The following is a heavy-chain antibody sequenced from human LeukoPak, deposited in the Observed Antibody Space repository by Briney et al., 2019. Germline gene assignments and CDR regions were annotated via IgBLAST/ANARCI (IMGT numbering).Heavy chain of an antibody. CDR3: ARDLEQEGWFDP. V-gene: IGHV4-59*01. J-gene: IGHJ5*02. CDR1: GGSISSYF. CDR2: IYYSGST. D-gene: IGHD1-1*01. Sequence: SETLSLTCTVSGGSISSYFWSWIRQPPGKGLEWIGYIYYSGSTNYNPSLKSRVTVSVDTPKNQFSLKLSSVTAADTAVYYCARDLEQEGWFDPWGQGTLVTVSS.